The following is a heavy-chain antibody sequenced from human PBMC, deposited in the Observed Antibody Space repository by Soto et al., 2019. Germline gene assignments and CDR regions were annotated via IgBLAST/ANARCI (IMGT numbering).Heavy chain of an antibody. Sequence: GESLKISCKASGYTFTSYWIAWVRQMPGKGLEWMGIIYPGDSDTRYSPSFQGQVSISVDKSISTAYLQWSSLKSSDTAIYYCARHPFTYDSALFFDYWGQGTLVTVSS. V-gene: IGHV5-51*01. CDR3: ARHPFTYDSALFFDY. CDR2: IYPGDSDT. J-gene: IGHJ4*02. CDR1: GYTFTSYW. D-gene: IGHD5-12*01.